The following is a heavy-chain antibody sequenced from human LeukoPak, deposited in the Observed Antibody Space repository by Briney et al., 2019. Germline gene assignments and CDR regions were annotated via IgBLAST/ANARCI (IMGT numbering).Heavy chain of an antibody. CDR2: IRYSGTT. D-gene: IGHD2-21*02. CDR3: ARRLHYFDY. Sequence: SETLSLTCTVSGGFISSSSYYWGWIRQPPGKGLEWMGSIRYSGTTYYNPSLKGRVTIFVDTSNNQFSLRLSSVTAADTAVYYCARRLHYFDYWGQGSLVTVSS. V-gene: IGHV4-39*01. CDR1: GGFISSSSYY. J-gene: IGHJ4*02.